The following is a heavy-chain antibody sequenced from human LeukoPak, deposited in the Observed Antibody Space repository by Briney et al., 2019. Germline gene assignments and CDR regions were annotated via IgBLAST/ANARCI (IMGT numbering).Heavy chain of an antibody. CDR2: IRSNTYGGTA. V-gene: IGHV3-49*03. J-gene: IGHJ4*02. CDR1: GFTFGDYA. CDR3: TKGDYHAY. Sequence: GGSLRLSCTASGFTFGDYAMSWFRQAPGKGLEWVGFIRSNTYGGTAEYAASVKGRFTISRDDSKSIAYLQMNSLKTEDAAVYYCTKGDYHAYWGQGTLATVSS.